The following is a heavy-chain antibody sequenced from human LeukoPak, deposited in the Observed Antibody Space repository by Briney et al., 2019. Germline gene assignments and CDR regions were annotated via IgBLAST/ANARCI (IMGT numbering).Heavy chain of an antibody. Sequence: GGTLRLSCAASGFTFSSYGMSWVRQAPGKGLEWVSVFSGSGGSTYYADSVKGRFTISRDNSKNTLYLQMNSLRAEDTAVYYCAKAGSIRFDYWGQGTLVTVSS. CDR1: GFTFSSYG. J-gene: IGHJ4*02. CDR3: AKAGSIRFDY. CDR2: FSGSGGST. D-gene: IGHD1-26*01. V-gene: IGHV3-23*01.